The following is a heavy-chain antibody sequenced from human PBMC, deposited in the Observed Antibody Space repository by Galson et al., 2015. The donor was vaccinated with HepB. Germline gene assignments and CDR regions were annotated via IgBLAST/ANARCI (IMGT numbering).Heavy chain of an antibody. CDR1: GFTVSSYY. CDR2: IYGGGST. CDR3: ARHLDGFDY. Sequence: SLRLSCAASGFTVSSYYMSWVRQAPGKGLEWVSAIYGGGSTYYADSVKSRFTISRDNSKNTLYLQMNSLMAEDTAVYYCARHLDGFDYWGQGTLVTVSS. D-gene: IGHD5-24*01. J-gene: IGHJ4*02. V-gene: IGHV3-66*02.